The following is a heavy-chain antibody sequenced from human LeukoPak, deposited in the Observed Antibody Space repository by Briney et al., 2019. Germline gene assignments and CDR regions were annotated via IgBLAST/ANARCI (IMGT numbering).Heavy chain of an antibody. CDR3: ARDRYYGSGSYYSRFLFDY. J-gene: IGHJ4*02. CDR2: GSNI. D-gene: IGHD3-10*01. V-gene: IGHV3-11*01. Sequence: GSNISYADSVKGRFTISRDNAKNSLYLQMNSLRAEDTAVYYCARDRYYGSGSYYSRFLFDYWGQGTLVTVSS.